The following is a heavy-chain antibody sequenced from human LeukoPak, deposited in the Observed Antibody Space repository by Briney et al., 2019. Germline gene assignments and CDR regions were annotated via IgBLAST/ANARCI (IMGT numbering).Heavy chain of an antibody. V-gene: IGHV4-4*08. CDR2: IYTSGST. J-gene: IGHJ2*01. CDR1: GGSLSSYY. Sequence: SETLSLTCTVSGGSLSSYYWTWIRQPPGKGLEWIGRIYTSGSTNYNPSLKSRVTISVDTSKNQFSLKLSSVTAADTAVYYCARAIGVVTGVRAWDFDLWGRGTLVTVSS. D-gene: IGHD2-21*02. CDR3: ARAIGVVTGVRAWDFDL.